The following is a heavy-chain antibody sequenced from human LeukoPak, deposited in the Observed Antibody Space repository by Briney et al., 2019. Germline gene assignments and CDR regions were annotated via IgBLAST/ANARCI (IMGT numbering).Heavy chain of an antibody. Sequence: SETLSLTCAVYGGPFSGYYWSWIRQPPGKGLEWIGEINHSGSTNYNPSLKSRVTISVDTSKNQFSLKLSSVTAADTAVYYCARDSITMIDYWGQGTLVTVSS. D-gene: IGHD3-22*01. J-gene: IGHJ4*02. CDR3: ARDSITMIDY. CDR2: INHSGST. CDR1: GGPFSGYY. V-gene: IGHV4-34*01.